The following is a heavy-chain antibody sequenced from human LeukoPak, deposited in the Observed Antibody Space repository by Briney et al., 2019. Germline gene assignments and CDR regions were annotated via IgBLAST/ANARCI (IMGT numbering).Heavy chain of an antibody. CDR3: ARDPHYYDSSGYLNWFDP. J-gene: IGHJ5*02. V-gene: IGHV3-21*01. D-gene: IGHD3-22*01. CDR1: GLTFSSYS. CDR2: INSSSSYI. Sequence: PGGSLRLSCAASGLTFSSYSMNWVRQAPGKGLEWVSSINSSSSYIYYADSVKGRFTISRDNAKNSLYLQMNSLRAEDTAVYYCARDPHYYDSSGYLNWFDPWGQGTLVTVSS.